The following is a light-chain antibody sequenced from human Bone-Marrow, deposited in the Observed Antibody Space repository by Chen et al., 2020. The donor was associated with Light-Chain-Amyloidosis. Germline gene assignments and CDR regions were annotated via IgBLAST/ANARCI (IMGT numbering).Light chain of an antibody. CDR2: EVS. V-gene: IGLV2-8*01. CDR1: SSDVGGYTF. J-gene: IGLJ3*02. CDR3: SSYLGNNNWV. Sequence: QSALTQSPSASGSPGQSVTISCTGASSDVGGYTFVSWYQQHPGKAPKLMIHEVSKRPSGVPDRFSGSKSGNTASLTVSGLQAEDEADYYCSSYLGNNNWVFGGGTKLTVL.